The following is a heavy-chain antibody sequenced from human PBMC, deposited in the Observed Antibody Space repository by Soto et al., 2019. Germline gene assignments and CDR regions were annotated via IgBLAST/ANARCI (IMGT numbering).Heavy chain of an antibody. D-gene: IGHD5-12*01. Sequence: QVQLVQSGAEVKKPGASVKVSCKASGYTFTGYYIHWVRQAPGQGLEWMGWINPNNGDTNYAQKFQGRVTMTRDTSTSTAYMELSSLTFDDTAVYYCARHSGYDYVFDYWCQGPLVTVSS. CDR2: INPNNGDT. CDR3: ARHSGYDYVFDY. V-gene: IGHV1-2*02. J-gene: IGHJ4*02. CDR1: GYTFTGYY.